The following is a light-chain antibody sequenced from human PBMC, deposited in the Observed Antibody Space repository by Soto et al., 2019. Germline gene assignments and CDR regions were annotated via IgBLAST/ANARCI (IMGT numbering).Light chain of an antibody. CDR3: QQSFSSPYT. CDR2: VAS. J-gene: IGKJ2*01. V-gene: IGKV1-39*01. Sequence: DIQMTQSQSSLSASVGDRVTITCRASQSIRNYVNWYQQKPGKAPKFLIYVASTLQIGVPSRFSGSGSGTDFTLTITSLQPEDFATYYCQQSFSSPYTFGPGTKLEIK. CDR1: QSIRNY.